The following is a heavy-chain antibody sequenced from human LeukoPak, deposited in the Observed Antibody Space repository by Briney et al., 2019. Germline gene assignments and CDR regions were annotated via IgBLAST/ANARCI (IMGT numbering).Heavy chain of an antibody. CDR1: GGSINSGTYY. CDR2: IDSSGNT. V-gene: IGHV4-39*01. D-gene: IGHD2-15*01. J-gene: IGHJ3*02. CDR3: ARHKYSSQNSDGFDI. Sequence: SETLSLTCTVSGGSINSGTYYWGWLRPSPGKGLEWIGSIDSSGNTFYNPSLKSRVTISVDTSENQFSLKVNSVTAADTAVYYCARHKYSSQNSDGFDIWGQGTMVTVSS.